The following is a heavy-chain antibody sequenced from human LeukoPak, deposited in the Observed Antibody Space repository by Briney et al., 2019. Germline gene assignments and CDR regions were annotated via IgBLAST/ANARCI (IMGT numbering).Heavy chain of an antibody. D-gene: IGHD3-10*01. Sequence: SETLSLTCAVYGGSLSGYYWSWIRQPPGKGLEWIGETSHSGSTNYDPSLKSRVTMSVDTSKNQFSLKLRSVTAADTAVYFCARTNPQLWYGGYYYYMDVWGKGTTVIVSS. J-gene: IGHJ6*03. CDR2: TSHSGST. CDR1: GGSLSGYY. CDR3: ARTNPQLWYGGYYYYMDV. V-gene: IGHV4-34*01.